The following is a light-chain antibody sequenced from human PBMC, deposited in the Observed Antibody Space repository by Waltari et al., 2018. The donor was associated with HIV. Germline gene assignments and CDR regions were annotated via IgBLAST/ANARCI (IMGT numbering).Light chain of an antibody. CDR1: SSDVGGYNY. Sequence: QSALTQPRSVSGSPGQSVTISCTGASSDVGGYNYISWYQQHPGKAPKLMIYDVTRRPSGVPDRFSGSKSGNTASLTISGLQAEDESDYYCCSYVDSYTWVFGGGTKLTVL. J-gene: IGLJ3*02. CDR3: CSYVDSYTWV. V-gene: IGLV2-11*01. CDR2: DVT.